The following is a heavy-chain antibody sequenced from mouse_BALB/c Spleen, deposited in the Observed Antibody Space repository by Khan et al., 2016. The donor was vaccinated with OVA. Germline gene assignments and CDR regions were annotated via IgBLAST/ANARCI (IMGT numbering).Heavy chain of an antibody. V-gene: IGHV5-6*01. CDR1: GFTFSTYG. CDR3: TRLAYYYDNEGFAY. J-gene: IGHJ3*01. Sequence: EVQLVESGGDLVKPGGSLKLSCAASGFTFSTYGMSWVRQTPDKRLEWVATVSTGGGYTYYQDSVKGRFTISRDKAKNTLYLQMSGLTSEDTAMFYCTRLAYYYDNEGFAYWGQGTLVTVSA. CDR2: VSTGGGYT. D-gene: IGHD1-1*01.